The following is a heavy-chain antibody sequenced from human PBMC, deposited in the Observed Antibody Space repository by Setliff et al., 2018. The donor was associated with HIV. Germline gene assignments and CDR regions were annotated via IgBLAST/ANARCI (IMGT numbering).Heavy chain of an antibody. CDR3: ARGSYTVRIDY. Sequence: PSETLSLTCTVSGGSITSGSYYWSWIRQPAGKGLEWIGRIYSNGRTTHNPSLKSRVTISRDTSENQFSLRLSSVTAADTAVYYCARGSYTVRIDYWGQGMLVTV. CDR2: IYSNGRT. D-gene: IGHD3-10*01. V-gene: IGHV4-61*02. J-gene: IGHJ4*02. CDR1: GGSITSGSYY.